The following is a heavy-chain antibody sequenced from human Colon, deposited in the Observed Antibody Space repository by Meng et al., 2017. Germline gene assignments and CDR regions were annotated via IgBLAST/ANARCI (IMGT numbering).Heavy chain of an antibody. CDR3: ARAPCRGYDVVLFAFDI. V-gene: IGHV3-48*03. CDR1: GFTFSSYE. D-gene: IGHD5-12*01. CDR2: ISGGGTNK. Sequence: GESLKISCAASGFTFSSYEMSWVRQAPGKGLEWVSYISGGGTNKYYADSVKGRFTISRDNAKNSLFLQMNSLRAEDTAVYYCARAPCRGYDVVLFAFDIWGQGTMVTVSS. J-gene: IGHJ3*02.